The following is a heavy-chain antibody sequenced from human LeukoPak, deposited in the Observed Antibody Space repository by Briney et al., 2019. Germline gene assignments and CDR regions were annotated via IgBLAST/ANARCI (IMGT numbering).Heavy chain of an antibody. V-gene: IGHV3-30*18. CDR3: AKDLEIWFGELSAAFDI. D-gene: IGHD3-10*01. CDR1: GFTFSSYG. J-gene: IGHJ3*02. Sequence: GRSLRLSCAASGFTFSSYGMHWVRQAPGKGLEWVAVISYDGSNKYYADSVKGRFTISRDNSKNTLYLQMNSLRAEDTAVYYCAKDLEIWFGELSAAFDIWGQGTMVTVSS. CDR2: ISYDGSNK.